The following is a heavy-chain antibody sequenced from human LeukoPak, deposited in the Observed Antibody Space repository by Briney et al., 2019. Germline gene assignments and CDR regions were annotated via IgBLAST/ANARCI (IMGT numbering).Heavy chain of an antibody. D-gene: IGHD3-22*01. Sequence: PGGSLRLSCAASGFTFSSYSMNWVRQAPGKGLEWVSYISSSSSTIYYADSVKGRFTISRDNAKNTLYLQMNSLRAEDTAVYYCAKDLGAYYDSSSSSIDYWGQGTLVTVSS. CDR2: ISSSSSTI. V-gene: IGHV3-48*01. CDR3: AKDLGAYYDSSSSSIDY. CDR1: GFTFSSYS. J-gene: IGHJ4*02.